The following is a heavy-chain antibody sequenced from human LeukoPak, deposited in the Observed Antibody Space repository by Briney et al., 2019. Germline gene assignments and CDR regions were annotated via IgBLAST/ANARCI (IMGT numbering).Heavy chain of an antibody. D-gene: IGHD3-10*01. V-gene: IGHV3-23*01. CDR2: ISGSGGST. CDR3: AKVRTRGSGIWQKYNWFDP. CDR1: GFTFSSYA. Sequence: GGSLRLSCAASGFTFSSYAMSWVRQAPGKGLEGVSAISGSGGSTYYADSVEGRFTISRDNSKNTLYLQMNSLRAEDTAVYYCAKVRTRGSGIWQKYNWFDPWGQGTLVTVSS. J-gene: IGHJ5*02.